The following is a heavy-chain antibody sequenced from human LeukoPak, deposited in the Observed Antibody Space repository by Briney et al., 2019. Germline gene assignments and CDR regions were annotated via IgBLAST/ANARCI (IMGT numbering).Heavy chain of an antibody. Sequence: PSETLSLTCTVSGGSVTSYCWSWIRQPAGKGLEWIGRIYTTGSTYYNPSLKSRVTVSVDTSKNQFSLKLTSVTAADTAVYYCATHDGMDVWGRGTTVTVSS. CDR2: IYTTGST. J-gene: IGHJ6*02. CDR1: GGSVTSYC. V-gene: IGHV4-4*07. CDR3: ATHDGMDV.